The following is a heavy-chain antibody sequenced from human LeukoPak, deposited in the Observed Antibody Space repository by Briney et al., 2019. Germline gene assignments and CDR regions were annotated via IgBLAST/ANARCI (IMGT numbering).Heavy chain of an antibody. CDR2: IYYSGST. J-gene: IGHJ6*02. CDR1: GGSISSGDYY. V-gene: IGHV4-30-4*01. D-gene: IGHD3-10*01. CDR3: ARRTYYYGSGSYYYYGMDV. Sequence: SQTLSLTCTVSGGSISSGDYYWSWIRQPPGKGLEWIGYIYYSGSTYYNPSLKSQVTISVDTSKNQFSLKLSSVTAADTAVYYCARRTYYYGSGSYYYYGMDVWGQGTTVTVSS.